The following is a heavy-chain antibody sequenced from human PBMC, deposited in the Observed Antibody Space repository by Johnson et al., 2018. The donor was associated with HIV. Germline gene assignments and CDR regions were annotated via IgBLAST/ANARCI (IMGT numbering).Heavy chain of an antibody. V-gene: IGHV3-7*02. CDR3: AKLPGGNSGFVDAFDI. CDR2: IKQDGSNK. J-gene: IGHJ3*02. D-gene: IGHD4-23*01. CDR1: GFTLSSYW. Sequence: VQLVESGGGLVQPGGSLRLSCAASGFTLSSYWMSWVRQAPGKGLEWVANIKQDGSNKYYADSVKGRFTISRDNSKNTLYLQMNSLRAEDTAVYYWAKLPGGNSGFVDAFDIWGQGTMVTVSS.